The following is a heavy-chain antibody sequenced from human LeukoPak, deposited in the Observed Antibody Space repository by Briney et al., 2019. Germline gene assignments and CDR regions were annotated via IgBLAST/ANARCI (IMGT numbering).Heavy chain of an antibody. J-gene: IGHJ4*02. CDR3: AKDSRAVAGTGTYYDY. CDR1: GFTFSSYG. CDR2: ISGSGGST. Sequence: GGSLRLSCAASGFTFSSYGMSWVRQAPGKGLEWVSAISGSGGSTYYADSVKGRFTISRDNSKNTLYLQMNSLRAEDTAVYYCAKDSRAVAGTGTYYDYWGQGTLVTVSS. D-gene: IGHD6-19*01. V-gene: IGHV3-23*01.